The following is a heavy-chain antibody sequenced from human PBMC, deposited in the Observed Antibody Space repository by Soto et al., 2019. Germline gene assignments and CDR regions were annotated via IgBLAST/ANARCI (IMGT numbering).Heavy chain of an antibody. Sequence: PSETLSLTCTVSGGSVSSVSYYWSWIRQPPGKGLEWIGYIYYSGSTNYNPSLKSRVTISVDTSKNQFSLKLSSVTAADTAVYYCARDRDYYESHPGGMDVWGQGTTVTVSS. V-gene: IGHV4-61*01. D-gene: IGHD3-22*01. CDR3: ARDRDYYESHPGGMDV. J-gene: IGHJ6*02. CDR1: GGSVSSVSYY. CDR2: IYYSGST.